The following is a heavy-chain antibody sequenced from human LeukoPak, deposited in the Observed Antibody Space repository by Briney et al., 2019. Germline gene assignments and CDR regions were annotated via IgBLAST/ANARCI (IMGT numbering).Heavy chain of an antibody. Sequence: GGSLRLSCAASGFTFSSYAMSWVRQAPGKGLEWVSGISASGGSTYYADSVKGRFTISRDNSKNTLYLQMNSLRAEDTAVYYCAKEGGYSSGWYDYFDYWGQGTLVTVSS. D-gene: IGHD6-19*01. J-gene: IGHJ4*02. CDR2: ISASGGST. CDR3: AKEGGYSSGWYDYFDY. V-gene: IGHV3-23*01. CDR1: GFTFSSYA.